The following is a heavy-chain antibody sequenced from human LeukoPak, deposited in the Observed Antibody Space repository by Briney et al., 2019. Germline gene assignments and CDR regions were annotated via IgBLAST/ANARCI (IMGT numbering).Heavy chain of an antibody. CDR2: IYHSGST. CDR3: ARVRRVLITTNDAFDI. V-gene: IGHV4-38-2*01. Sequence: PSETLSLTCAVSGYSISSGYYWGWIRQPPGKGLEWIGSIYHSGSTYYNPSLKSRVTISVDTFKNQFSLKLSSVTAADTAVYYCARVRRVLITTNDAFDIWGQGTMVTVSS. CDR1: GYSISSGYY. D-gene: IGHD3-22*01. J-gene: IGHJ3*02.